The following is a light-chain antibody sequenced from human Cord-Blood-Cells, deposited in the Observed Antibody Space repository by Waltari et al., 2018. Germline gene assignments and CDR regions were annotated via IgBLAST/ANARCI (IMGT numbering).Light chain of an antibody. V-gene: IGLV2-14*01. CDR1: SSDVGGYNY. J-gene: IGLJ2*01. CDR2: EVS. Sequence: QSALTQPASVSGSPGQSITISCTGTSSDVGGYNYVPWYQQHPGKAPKLMIYEVSNRPSGVSNRFPGSKSGNTASLTISGLQAVDEADYYCSSYTSSSTVVFGGGTKLTVL. CDR3: SSYTSSSTVV.